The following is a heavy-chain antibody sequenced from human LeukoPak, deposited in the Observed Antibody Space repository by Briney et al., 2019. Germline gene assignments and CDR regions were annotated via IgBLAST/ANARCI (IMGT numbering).Heavy chain of an antibody. J-gene: IGHJ4*02. D-gene: IGHD3-10*01. CDR2: IYYSGST. V-gene: IGHV4-59*01. CDR1: GGSISSYY. CDR3: ARDLGGVGGFDY. Sequence: LETLSLTCTVSGGSISSYYWSWIRQPPGKGLEWIGYIYYSGSTNYNPSLKSRVIISVDTSKNQFSLKLSSVTAADTAVYYCARDLGGVGGFDYWGQGTLVTVSS.